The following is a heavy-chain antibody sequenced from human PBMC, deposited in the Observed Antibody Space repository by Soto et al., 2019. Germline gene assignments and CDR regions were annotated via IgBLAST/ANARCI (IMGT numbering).Heavy chain of an antibody. CDR1: GLTFSSYG. V-gene: IGHV3-33*01. D-gene: IGHD3-3*01. CDR3: ARDPYDFWSGYEDWYFDL. J-gene: IGHJ2*01. Sequence: QVQLVESGGGVVQPGRSLRLSCAASGLTFSSYGMHWVRQAPGKGLEWVAVIWYDGSNKYYADSVKGRFTISRDNSKNTLYLQMNSLRAEDTAVYYCARDPYDFWSGYEDWYFDLWGRGTLVTVSS. CDR2: IWYDGSNK.